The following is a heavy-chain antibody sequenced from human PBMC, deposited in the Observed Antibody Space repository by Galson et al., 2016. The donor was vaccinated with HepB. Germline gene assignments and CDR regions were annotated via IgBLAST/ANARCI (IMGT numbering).Heavy chain of an antibody. CDR2: IYYDGSKK. D-gene: IGHD3-3*01. CDR3: ARDGRVREWLKKFYYYGMDV. V-gene: IGHV3-30*03. Sequence: SLRLSCAASGFTFSTYAMHWVRQAPGKGLEWVAFIYYDGSKKYYADSVKGRFTISRDNSKNTLNLQMNSLRAEDTAAYYCARDGRVREWLKKFYYYGMDVWGQGTTVTVSS. CDR1: GFTFSTYA. J-gene: IGHJ6*02.